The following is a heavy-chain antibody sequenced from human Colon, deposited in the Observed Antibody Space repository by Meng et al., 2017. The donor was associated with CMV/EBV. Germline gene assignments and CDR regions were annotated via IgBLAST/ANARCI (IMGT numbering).Heavy chain of an antibody. CDR1: GDSMGNYY. CDR3: ARDRSIMITSGATHGMDV. V-gene: IGHV4-59*01. CDR2: IHHSGNS. J-gene: IGHJ6*02. Sequence: LRLFFSVSGDSMGNYYWTWIRQTPGKGLEWIGYIHHSGNSNYNPSLKSRVTMSIDTSNNQFSLKLSSVTAADTAVYYCARDRSIMITSGATHGMDVWGQGTTVTSP. D-gene: IGHD3-16*01.